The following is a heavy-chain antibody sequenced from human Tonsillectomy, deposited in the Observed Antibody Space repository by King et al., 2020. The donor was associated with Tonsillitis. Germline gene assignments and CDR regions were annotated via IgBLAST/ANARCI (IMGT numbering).Heavy chain of an antibody. CDR1: GGSISSGGYY. CDR3: ARDVGGPKDNWFDP. Sequence: VQLQESGPGLVKPSQTLSLTCTVSGGSISSGGYYWSWIRQHPGKGLEWIGYIYYSGSTYFNPSLKSRVTISVDTSKNQFSLKLSSVTAADTAVYYCARDVGGPKDNWFDPWGQGTLVTVSS. V-gene: IGHV4-31*03. CDR2: IYYSGST. J-gene: IGHJ5*02. D-gene: IGHD3-16*01.